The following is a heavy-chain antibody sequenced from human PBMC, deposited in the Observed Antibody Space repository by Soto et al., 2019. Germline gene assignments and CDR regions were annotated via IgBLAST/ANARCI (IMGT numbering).Heavy chain of an antibody. Sequence: GTLSLTCSVSGGTISGYYWAWIRQPAGKGLEWIGRIYSSGNTKYNPSLQSRVTMSLDTSNNQFSLRLTSVTAADTAVYYCARGQRFSDWFDPWGQGTLVTVS. CDR1: GGTISGYY. D-gene: IGHD3-3*01. CDR2: IYSSGNT. CDR3: ARGQRFSDWFDP. J-gene: IGHJ5*02. V-gene: IGHV4-4*07.